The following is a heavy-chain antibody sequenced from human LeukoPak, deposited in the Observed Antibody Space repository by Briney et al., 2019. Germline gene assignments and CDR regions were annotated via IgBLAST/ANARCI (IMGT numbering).Heavy chain of an antibody. V-gene: IGHV4-34*01. CDR2: INHSGNT. D-gene: IGHD6-19*01. CDR1: GGSFSGYY. J-gene: IGHJ4*02. CDR3: ARSDAVAVDY. Sequence: PSETLSLTCAVYGGSFSGYYWSWIRQPPGKGLEWIGEINHSGNTNYNPSLKSRVTISVDTSKNQFSLKLSSVTAADTAVYYCARSDAVAVDYWGQGTLVTVSS.